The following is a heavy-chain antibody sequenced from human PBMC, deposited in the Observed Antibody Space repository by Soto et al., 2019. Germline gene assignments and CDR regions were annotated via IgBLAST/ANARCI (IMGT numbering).Heavy chain of an antibody. D-gene: IGHD6-13*01. Sequence: SVKVSCKASGGTFSSYAISWVRQAPGQGLEWMGGIIPIFGTANYAQKFQGRVTITADESTSTAYMELSSLRSEDTAVYYCASDLKGSSSWREFDYWGRGTLVTVSS. CDR3: ASDLKGSSSWREFDY. CDR1: GGTFSSYA. V-gene: IGHV1-69*13. CDR2: IIPIFGTA. J-gene: IGHJ4*02.